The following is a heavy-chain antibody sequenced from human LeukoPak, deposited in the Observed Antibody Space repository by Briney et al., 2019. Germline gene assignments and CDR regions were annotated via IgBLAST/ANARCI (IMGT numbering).Heavy chain of an antibody. J-gene: IGHJ5*02. V-gene: IGHV3-9*01. CDR1: GFTFDDYA. CDR3: AKDIVKRGYSSSWYGGFDP. D-gene: IGHD6-13*01. Sequence: PGRSLRLSCAASGFTFDDYAMHWVRQAPGKGLEWVSGISWNSGSIGYADSVKGRFTISRDNAKNSLYLQMNSLRAEDTALYYCAKDIVKRGYSSSWYGGFDPWGQGTLVTVSS. CDR2: ISWNSGSI.